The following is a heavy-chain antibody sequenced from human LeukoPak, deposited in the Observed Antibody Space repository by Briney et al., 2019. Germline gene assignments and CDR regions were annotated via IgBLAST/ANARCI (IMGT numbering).Heavy chain of an antibody. Sequence: SVKVSCKASGGTFSSYAISWVRQAPGQGLEWMGGIIPIFGTANYAQKFQGRVTINADESTSTAYMELSSLRSEDTAVYYCARGSAAAGTLSSYYFDYWGQGTLVTVSS. CDR2: IIPIFGTA. CDR3: ARGSAAAGTLSSYYFDY. D-gene: IGHD6-13*01. V-gene: IGHV1-69*01. CDR1: GGTFSSYA. J-gene: IGHJ4*02.